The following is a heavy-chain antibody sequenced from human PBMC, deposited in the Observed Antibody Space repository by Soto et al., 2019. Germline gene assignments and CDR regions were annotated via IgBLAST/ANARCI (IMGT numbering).Heavy chain of an antibody. V-gene: IGHV3-53*01. Sequence: EVQLVESGGGLIQPGGSLRLSCAASGFTVSSNYMSWVRQAPGKGLEWVSVIYSGGSTYYADSVKGRFTISRDNSKNTLYLQMNSLRAEDTAVYYCASVGVGSYGLRIDAFDIWGQGTMVTVSS. CDR1: GFTVSSNY. CDR2: IYSGGST. J-gene: IGHJ3*02. D-gene: IGHD5-18*01. CDR3: ASVGVGSYGLRIDAFDI.